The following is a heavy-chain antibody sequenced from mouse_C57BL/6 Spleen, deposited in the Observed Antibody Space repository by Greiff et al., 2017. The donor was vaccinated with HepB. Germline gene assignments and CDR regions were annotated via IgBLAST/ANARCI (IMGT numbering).Heavy chain of an antibody. D-gene: IGHD1-1*01. CDR1: GYTFTSYW. Sequence: QVQLQQPGAELVKPGASVKMSCKASGYTFTSYWITWVKQRPGQGLEWIGDIYPGSGNTYYNEKFKGKATLTADKSSSTAYMELRSLTSEDSAVYFCARPHYYGSSYYFDYWGQGTTLTVSS. CDR3: ARPHYYGSSYYFDY. V-gene: IGHV1-55*01. CDR2: IYPGSGNT. J-gene: IGHJ2*01.